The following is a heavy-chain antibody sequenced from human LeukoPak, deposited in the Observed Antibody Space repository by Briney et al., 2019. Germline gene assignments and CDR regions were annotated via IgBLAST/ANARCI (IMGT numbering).Heavy chain of an antibody. V-gene: IGHV4-38-2*02. Sequence: SETLSLTCTVSGYSISSGYYWGWIRQPPGKALEWIGSIYHSGSTYYNPSLKSRVTISVDTSKNQFSLKLSSVTAADTAVYYCARLNCSGGSCLYYYYYYYMDVWGKGTTVTVSS. J-gene: IGHJ6*03. CDR2: IYHSGST. CDR3: ARLNCSGGSCLYYYYYYYMDV. D-gene: IGHD2-15*01. CDR1: GYSISSGYY.